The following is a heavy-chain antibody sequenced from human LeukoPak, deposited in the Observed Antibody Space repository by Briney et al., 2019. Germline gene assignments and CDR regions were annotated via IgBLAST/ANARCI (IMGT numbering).Heavy chain of an antibody. CDR1: GFTFSSYE. CDR2: ISSSGSTI. V-gene: IGHV3-48*03. D-gene: IGHD5-24*01. J-gene: IGHJ5*02. CDR3: ARGRRWLQYGGWFDP. Sequence: GGSLRLSCAASGFTFSSYEMNWVRQAPGKGLEWVSYISSSGSTIYYADSVKGRFTISRDNAKNSLYLQMNSLRAEDTAVYYCARGRRWLQYGGWFDPWGQGTLVTVSS.